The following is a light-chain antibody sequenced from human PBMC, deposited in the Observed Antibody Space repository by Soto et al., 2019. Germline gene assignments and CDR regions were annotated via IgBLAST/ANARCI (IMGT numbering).Light chain of an antibody. V-gene: IGKV3-11*01. CDR2: DAS. J-gene: IGKJ5*01. CDR1: QSVSSY. CDR3: QQRSNWPPIT. Sequence: EIVLTQSPATLSLSPGERATLSCRASQSVSSYLAWYQQKPGQAPMLLIYDASNRATGIPARFSGSGSGTDFTLTISSLEPEDFAVYYCQQRSNWPPITFGKGTRLEIK.